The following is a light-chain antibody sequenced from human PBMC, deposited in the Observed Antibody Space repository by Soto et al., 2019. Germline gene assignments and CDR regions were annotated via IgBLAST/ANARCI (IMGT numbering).Light chain of an antibody. V-gene: IGKV1-33*01. Sequence: DIQMTQSPSSLSASVGDRVTITCQASQDISNYLNWYQQKPGKAPKLLIYDESNLETGVPSRFNGSGRGTDFTLTISSLQPEDIATYFRQQYDNLRLTFGGGTKVEIK. CDR2: DES. J-gene: IGKJ4*01. CDR3: QQYDNLRLT. CDR1: QDISNY.